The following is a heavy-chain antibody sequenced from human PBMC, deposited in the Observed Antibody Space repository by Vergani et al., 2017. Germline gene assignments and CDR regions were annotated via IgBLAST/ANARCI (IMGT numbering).Heavy chain of an antibody. CDR1: GGTFGSHT. V-gene: IGHV1-69*12. Sequence: QVQLEQSGAEVKKPGSSVTVSCRASGGTFGSHTISWVRQAPGQGLEWMGGIIPIFGTANYAQKFQGRVTITADESTRTAYMELSSLRSEDTAVYYCARGYCSSTSCYTGVAFDIWGQGTMVTVSS. CDR2: IIPIFGTA. J-gene: IGHJ3*02. CDR3: ARGYCSSTSCYTGVAFDI. D-gene: IGHD2-2*02.